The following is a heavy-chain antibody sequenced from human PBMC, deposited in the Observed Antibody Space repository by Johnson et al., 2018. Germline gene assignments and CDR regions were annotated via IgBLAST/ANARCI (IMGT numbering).Heavy chain of an antibody. D-gene: IGHD1-14*01. CDR1: GYSFTSYW. CDR3: AGRSGAFDI. CDR2: IYPGDSDI. Sequence: VQLVESGAEVTKPGESLKISCKGSGYSFTSYWIGWVRQMPGKGLEWMGIIYPGDSDIRYSPSFQGQVTISADKPISTAHLQWSSLKAPDTPMYYCAGRSGAFDIWGQGTMVTVSS. J-gene: IGHJ3*02. V-gene: IGHV5-51*04.